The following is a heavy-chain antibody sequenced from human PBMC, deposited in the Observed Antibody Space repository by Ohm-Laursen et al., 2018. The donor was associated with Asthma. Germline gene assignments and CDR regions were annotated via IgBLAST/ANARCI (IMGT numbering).Heavy chain of an antibody. Sequence: ASVKVSCKTSGYTFTSYDINWVRQATGQGLEWMGWMNPNSGNTGYAQKFQGRVTMTRNTSISTAYMELSSLRSEDTAVYYCARDRYSGSYGDYYYGMDVWGQGTTVTVSS. V-gene: IGHV1-8*01. D-gene: IGHD1-26*01. J-gene: IGHJ6*02. CDR3: ARDRYSGSYGDYYYGMDV. CDR2: MNPNSGNT. CDR1: GYTFTSYD.